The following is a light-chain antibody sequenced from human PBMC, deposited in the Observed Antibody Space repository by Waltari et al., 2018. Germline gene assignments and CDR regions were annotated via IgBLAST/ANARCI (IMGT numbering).Light chain of an antibody. J-gene: IGKJ5*01. Sequence: EIVLTQSPATLSLSPGERGTLSCRASQSVNTNLAWYQHRPGQAPRLLIYDASNRATGIPARFSGSGSGTDFTLTISSLEREDFAVYYCQQRSTWPSITVGQGTRLEIK. CDR3: QQRSTWPSIT. V-gene: IGKV3-11*01. CDR2: DAS. CDR1: QSVNTN.